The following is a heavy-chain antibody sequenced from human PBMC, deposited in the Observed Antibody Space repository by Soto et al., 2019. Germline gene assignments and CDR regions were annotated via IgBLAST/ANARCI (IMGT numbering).Heavy chain of an antibody. V-gene: IGHV3-9*01. Sequence: GGSLRLSCEASGVTFDDYAMHWVRQAPGKGLEWVSDISWNSVSIGYADSVRGRFTISRDNAINSLFLQMNSLRAEDTALYYCTKNLGAADTYSYYGMDVWGQGTTVTVSS. D-gene: IGHD6-13*01. CDR2: ISWNSVSI. CDR1: GVTFDDYA. CDR3: TKNLGAADTYSYYGMDV. J-gene: IGHJ6*02.